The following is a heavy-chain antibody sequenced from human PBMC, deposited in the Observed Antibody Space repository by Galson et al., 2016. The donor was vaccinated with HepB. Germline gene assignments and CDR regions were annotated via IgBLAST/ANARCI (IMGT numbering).Heavy chain of an antibody. Sequence: AISGDSVSSNSAGWNWIRQSPSRGLEWLGRTFYRSNWQNDYAESVKSRISINPDTSKNQFSLQLNSVTPEDTAVYYCARSYLLGRGFGWWGQGTLVTVSS. CDR1: GDSVSSNSAG. CDR3: ARSYLLGRGFGW. CDR2: TFYRSNWQN. D-gene: IGHD7-27*01. J-gene: IGHJ4*02. V-gene: IGHV6-1*01.